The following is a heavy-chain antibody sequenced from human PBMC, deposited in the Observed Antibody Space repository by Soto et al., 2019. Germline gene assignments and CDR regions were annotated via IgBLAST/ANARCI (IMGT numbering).Heavy chain of an antibody. CDR3: ARALVPAAIPYYFDY. Sequence: GGTFSSYAISWVRQAPGQGLEWMGGIIPIFGTANYAQKLQGRVTMTTDTSTSTAYMELRSLRSDDTAVYYCARALVPAAIPYYFDYWGQGTLVTVSS. CDR1: GGTFSSYA. V-gene: IGHV1-69*05. J-gene: IGHJ4*02. D-gene: IGHD2-2*02. CDR2: IIPIFGTA.